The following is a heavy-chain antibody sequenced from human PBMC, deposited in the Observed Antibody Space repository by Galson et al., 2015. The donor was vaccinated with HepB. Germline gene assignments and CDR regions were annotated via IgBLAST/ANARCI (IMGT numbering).Heavy chain of an antibody. J-gene: IGHJ4*02. V-gene: IGHV5-51*03. CDR1: GLSSGTNW. D-gene: IGHD6-13*01. Sequence: QSGAEVKKPGESLRISCKVSGLSSGTNWIAWVRQMPEKGLELMGIIDLDDSETRYSPSFEGQVTISADGSIDTAYLQWSSLKASDSAIYLCARLKAVAAAGAGYLDYWGQGALITVSS. CDR2: IDLDDSET. CDR3: ARLKAVAAAGAGYLDY.